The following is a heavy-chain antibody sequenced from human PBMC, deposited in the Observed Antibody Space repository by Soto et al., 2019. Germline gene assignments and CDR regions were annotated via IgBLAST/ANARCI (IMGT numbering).Heavy chain of an antibody. J-gene: IGHJ5*02. CDR3: ARAGVPAAMQSWFDP. D-gene: IGHD2-2*01. CDR2: IIPIFGTA. V-gene: IGHV1-69*13. Sequence: ASVKVSCKASGGTFSSYAISWVRQAPGQGLEWMGGIIPIFGTANYAQKFQGRVTITADESTSTAYMELSSLRSEDTAVYYCARAGVPAAMQSWFDPWGQGTLVTVSS. CDR1: GGTFSSYA.